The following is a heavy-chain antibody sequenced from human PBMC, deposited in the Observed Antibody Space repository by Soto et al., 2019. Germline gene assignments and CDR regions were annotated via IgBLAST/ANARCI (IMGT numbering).Heavy chain of an antibody. CDR3: THQRWGAFEI. CDR2: IKSKTDGGTT. Sequence: EVQLVESGGGLVKPGGSLTLSCAASGFIFNNAWMNWVRQAPGKGLEWVDRIKSKTDGGTTDYAAPVKGRFTISRDDSKNTLYLQMNSLKTEDTAVYYCTHQRWGAFEIWGQGTMVTVSS. V-gene: IGHV3-15*07. J-gene: IGHJ3*02. CDR1: GFIFNNAW. D-gene: IGHD2-2*01.